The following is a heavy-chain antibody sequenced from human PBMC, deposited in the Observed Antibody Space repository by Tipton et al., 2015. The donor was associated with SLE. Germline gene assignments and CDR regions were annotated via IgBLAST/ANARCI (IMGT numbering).Heavy chain of an antibody. CDR3: ARLLWNCLDY. D-gene: IGHD1-7*01. J-gene: IGHJ4*02. V-gene: IGHV3-7*03. Sequence: VQLVQSGGGVVRPGRSLRPSCAASGFTFSSYSMNWVRQAPGKGLEWVANIKQDGSEKYYVDSVKGRFTISRDNSKNTLYLQMNSLRAEDTAVYYCARLLWNCLDYGAQGTLVTVSS. CDR1: GFTFSSYS. CDR2: IKQDGSEK.